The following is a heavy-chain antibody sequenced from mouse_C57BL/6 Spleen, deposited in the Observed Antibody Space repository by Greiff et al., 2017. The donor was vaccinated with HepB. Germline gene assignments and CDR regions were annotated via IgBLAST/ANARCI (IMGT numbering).Heavy chain of an antibody. CDR2: IHPSDSDT. CDR1: GYTFTGYW. D-gene: IGHD1-1*01. Sequence: VQLQQPGAELVKPGASVKVSCKASGYTFTGYWMHWVKQRPGQGLEWIGRIHPSDSDTNYNQKFKGKATLTVDKSSSTAYMQLSSLTSEDSAVYYCARWGTTVVNPSYAMNYWGQGTSVTVSS. J-gene: IGHJ4*01. CDR3: ARWGTTVVNPSYAMNY. V-gene: IGHV1-74*01.